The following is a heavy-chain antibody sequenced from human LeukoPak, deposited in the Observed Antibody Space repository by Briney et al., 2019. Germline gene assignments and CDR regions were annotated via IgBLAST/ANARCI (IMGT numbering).Heavy chain of an antibody. V-gene: IGHV3-48*02. CDR3: ATDQRYVFDY. CDR1: GFSFTDYP. J-gene: IGHJ4*02. D-gene: IGHD3-9*01. CDR2: IRTTAEGAKYA. Sequence: PGGSLRLSCAPSGFSFTDYPMNWVRQAPGKGLEWISNIRTTAEGAKYAYYADSVKGRVTISRDDGKNTLYLHMNSLRDDDTAVYYCATDQRYVFDYWGQGILVTVSS.